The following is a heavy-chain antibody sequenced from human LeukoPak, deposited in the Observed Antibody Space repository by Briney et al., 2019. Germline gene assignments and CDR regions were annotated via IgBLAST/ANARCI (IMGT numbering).Heavy chain of an antibody. D-gene: IGHD3-16*01. CDR3: ARQGSVLKPYDF. Sequence: SEALSLTCTVSGGSLNAYYWNWIRQPPGKGLEWRGYIYYTGSTNINYNPSLESRVTMSIDTSRNQFSLNLTPVTAADTAIYYCARQGSVLKPYDFWGKGALVTVSS. J-gene: IGHJ4*02. CDR1: GGSLNAYY. V-gene: IGHV4-59*08. CDR2: IYYTGSTNI.